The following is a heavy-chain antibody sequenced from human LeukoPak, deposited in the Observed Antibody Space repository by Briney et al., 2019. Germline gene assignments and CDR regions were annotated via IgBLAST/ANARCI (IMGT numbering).Heavy chain of an antibody. V-gene: IGHV3-53*01. D-gene: IGHD3-16*01. CDR1: GFTVSSNY. J-gene: IGHJ4*02. Sequence: GGSLRLSCAASGFTVSSNYMSWVRQAPGKGLEWVSVFYSGGSTFYADSVKGRFTISRDDSKNTLYLQMNSLRAEDTAVYYCARSMYVGVCAPRDWGQGTLVTVSS. CDR3: ARSMYVGVCAPRD. CDR2: FYSGGST.